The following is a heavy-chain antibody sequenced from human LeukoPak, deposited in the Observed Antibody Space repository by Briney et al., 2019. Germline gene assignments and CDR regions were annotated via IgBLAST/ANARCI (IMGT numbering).Heavy chain of an antibody. J-gene: IGHJ5*02. CDR2: INHSGST. Sequence: PSETLSLTCAVYGGSFSGYYWSWIRQPPGKGLEWIGEINHSGSTNYNPSLKSRVTISVDTSKNQFSLKLSSVTAADTAVYYCARGRFTMVRGVESNWFDPWGQGTLVTVSS. CDR1: GGSFSGYY. CDR3: ARGRFTMVRGVESNWFDP. V-gene: IGHV4-34*01. D-gene: IGHD3-10*01.